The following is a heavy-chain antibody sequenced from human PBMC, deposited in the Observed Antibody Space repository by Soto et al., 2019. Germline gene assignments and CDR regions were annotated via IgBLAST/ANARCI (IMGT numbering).Heavy chain of an antibody. CDR1: GGSISSYY. CDR2: IYYSGST. J-gene: IGHJ1*01. Sequence: SETLSLTCTVSGGSISSYYSSWIRQPPGKGLEWIGYIYYSGSTNYNPSLKSRVTISVDTSKNQFSLKLSSVTAADTAVYYCARAAVPQKTYCGGDCSGEYFQHWGEGTLVTVSS. D-gene: IGHD2-21*02. V-gene: IGHV4-59*01. CDR3: ARAAVPQKTYCGGDCSGEYFQH.